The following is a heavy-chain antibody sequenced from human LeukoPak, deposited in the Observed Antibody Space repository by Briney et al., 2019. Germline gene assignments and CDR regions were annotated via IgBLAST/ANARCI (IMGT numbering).Heavy chain of an antibody. D-gene: IGHD6-13*01. Sequence: PGGSLRLSCAASGFTFSSYWMSLVRQSPGKGLEWVANINQDGSENHYVDSVKGRFTISRDNAKNSVFVQMNGLRVEDTAVYYCVRAGGSSWSDFWGQGTLVTVSS. CDR3: VRAGGSSWSDF. J-gene: IGHJ4*02. V-gene: IGHV3-7*01. CDR2: INQDGSEN. CDR1: GFTFSSYW.